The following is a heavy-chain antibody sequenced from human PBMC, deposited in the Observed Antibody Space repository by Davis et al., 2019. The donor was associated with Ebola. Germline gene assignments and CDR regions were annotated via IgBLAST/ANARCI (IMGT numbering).Heavy chain of an antibody. V-gene: IGHV1-3*01. CDR2: INAGNGNT. J-gene: IGHJ5*02. CDR3: AKGDKADP. Sequence: ASVKVSCKASGYTFTGYYMHWVRQAPGQRLEWMGWINAGNGNTKYSQKFQGRVTITRDTSASTAYMELNSLRAEDTAVYYCAKGDKADPWGQGTLVTVSS. CDR1: GYTFTGYY.